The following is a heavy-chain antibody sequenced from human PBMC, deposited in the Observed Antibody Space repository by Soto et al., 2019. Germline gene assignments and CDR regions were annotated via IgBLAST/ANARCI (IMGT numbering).Heavy chain of an antibody. J-gene: IGHJ6*02. Sequence: PGGSLRLSCAASGFTFDDYAMHWVRQAAGKGLEWVSGSSWNSGSIGYADSVKGRLTISRDNAKNSLYLQMHSLWAQDTALYYCAKDLVAAAGYYHYGMDVWGQVTTVTVSS. V-gene: IGHV3-9*01. CDR2: SSWNSGSI. CDR1: GFTFDDYA. CDR3: AKDLVAAAGYYHYGMDV. D-gene: IGHD6-13*01.